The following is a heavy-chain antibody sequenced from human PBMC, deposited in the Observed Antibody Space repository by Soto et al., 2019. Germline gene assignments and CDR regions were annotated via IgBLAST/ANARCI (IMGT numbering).Heavy chain of an antibody. V-gene: IGHV1-18*01. CDR3: ARAPLYSTSPKSAFDI. D-gene: IGHD6-6*01. CDR1: GYTFTSYG. J-gene: IGHJ3*02. Sequence: VWTGPGVKKPGASVKVSCKASGYTFTSYGISWVRQAPGQGLEWMGWISTYNGNPNYAQKLQGRVTMTTDTSTSTAYMELRSLRSDDTAVFYCARAPLYSTSPKSAFDIWGQGTVVTVSS. CDR2: ISTYNGNP.